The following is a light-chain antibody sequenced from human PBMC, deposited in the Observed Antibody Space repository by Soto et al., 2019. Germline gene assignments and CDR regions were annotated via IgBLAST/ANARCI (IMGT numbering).Light chain of an antibody. CDR1: QSVSSY. CDR2: DAS. Sequence: EIVLTQSPATLSLSPGERATLSCRASQSVSSYLAWYQQKPGQAPRLLIYDASNRATGIPAGFSGRGSGTDFTLTISSLEPEDFAVYYCQQRSNWPTFGGGTKVEIK. V-gene: IGKV3-11*01. CDR3: QQRSNWPT. J-gene: IGKJ4*01.